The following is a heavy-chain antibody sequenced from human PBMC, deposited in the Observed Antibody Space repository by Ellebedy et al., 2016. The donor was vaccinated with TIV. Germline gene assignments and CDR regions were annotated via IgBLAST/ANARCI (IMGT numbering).Heavy chain of an antibody. CDR2: ISPNGGGT. CDR1: GYTFTASR. Sequence: AASVKVSCKASGYTFTASRLDWVRQAPGLGLQWMGWISPNGGGTHYAQKFPGRVSMTGDTSISTAYLELSRLTSDDTAVYYCARDYWGSYEYWGQGTLVTVSS. V-gene: IGHV1-2*02. CDR3: ARDYWGSYEY. J-gene: IGHJ4*02. D-gene: IGHD1-26*01.